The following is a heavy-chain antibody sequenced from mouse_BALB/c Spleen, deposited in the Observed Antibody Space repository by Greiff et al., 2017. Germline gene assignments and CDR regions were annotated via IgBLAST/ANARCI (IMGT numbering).Heavy chain of an antibody. Sequence: QAQLQQSGAELVRPGSSVKISCKASGYAFSSYWMNWVKQRPGQGLEWIGQIYPGDGDTNYNGKFKGKATLTADKSSSTAYMQLSSLTSEDSAVYFCAREGEYDGNSFDSRGQGTTLTVSS. CDR1: GYAFSSYW. CDR3: AREGEYDGNSFDS. CDR2: IYPGDGDT. D-gene: IGHD2-14*01. V-gene: IGHV1-80*01. J-gene: IGHJ2*01.